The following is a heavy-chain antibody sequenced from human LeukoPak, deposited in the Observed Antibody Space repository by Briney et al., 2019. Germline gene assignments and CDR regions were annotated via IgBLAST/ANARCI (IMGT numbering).Heavy chain of an antibody. V-gene: IGHV3-33*01. CDR2: IWYDGSNK. CDR3: ARDKPPPYYYDSSGIFDY. D-gene: IGHD3-22*01. Sequence: PGGSLRLSCAASGFTFSSYGMHWVRQAPGKGREWVADIWYDGSNKYYADSVKGRFTISRDNSKNTQYLQMNSLRAEDTAVYYCARDKPPPYYYDSSGIFDYWGQGNLVTVSS. CDR1: GFTFSSYG. J-gene: IGHJ4*02.